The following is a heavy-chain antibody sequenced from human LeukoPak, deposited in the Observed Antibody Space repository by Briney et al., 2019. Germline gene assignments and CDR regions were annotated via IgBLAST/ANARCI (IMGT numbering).Heavy chain of an antibody. CDR3: ARERSRSSVLPSIAAAQYNWFDP. D-gene: IGHD6-13*01. CDR2: IYYSGST. CDR1: GGSISSYY. Sequence: SETLSLTCTASGGSISSYYWSWIRQPPGKGLEWIGYIYYSGSTNYNPSLKSRVTISVDTSKNQFSLKLSSVTAADTAVYYCARERSRSSVLPSIAAAQYNWFDPWGQGSLVTVSS. V-gene: IGHV4-59*01. J-gene: IGHJ5*02.